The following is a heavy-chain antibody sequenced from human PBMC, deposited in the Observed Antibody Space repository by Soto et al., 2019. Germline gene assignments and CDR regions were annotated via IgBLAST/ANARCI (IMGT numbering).Heavy chain of an antibody. D-gene: IGHD1-1*01. CDR1: GFTFSSYA. CDR3: AKEDLERDYYYGMDV. J-gene: IGHJ6*02. V-gene: IGHV3-23*01. CDR2: ISGSGGST. Sequence: GGSRRLSWAASGFTFSSYAMSWVRQAPGKGLEWVSAISGSGGSTSYADSVKGRFTISRDNSKNTLYLQMNSLRAEDTAVYYCAKEDLERDYYYGMDVRGQGTTVTVSS.